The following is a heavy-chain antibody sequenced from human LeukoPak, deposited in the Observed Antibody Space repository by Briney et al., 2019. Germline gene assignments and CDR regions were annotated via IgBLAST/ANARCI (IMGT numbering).Heavy chain of an antibody. Sequence: RASVKVSCKASGYTFTSYGISWVRQAPGQGLEWMGWISAYNGNTNYAQKLQGRVTMTTDTSTSTAYMELRSLRSDDTAVYYCAIFSPPYCSGGSCGPAVDYWGQGTLVTVSS. CDR1: GYTFTSYG. J-gene: IGHJ4*02. V-gene: IGHV1-18*01. CDR2: ISAYNGNT. D-gene: IGHD2-15*01. CDR3: AIFSPPYCSGGSCGPAVDY.